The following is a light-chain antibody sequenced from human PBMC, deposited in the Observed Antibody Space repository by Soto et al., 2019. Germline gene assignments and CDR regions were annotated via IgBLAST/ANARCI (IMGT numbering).Light chain of an antibody. CDR1: TGAVTSGHY. J-gene: IGLJ1*01. CDR3: LITYSGARPYV. V-gene: IGLV7-46*01. Sequence: QAVVTQEPSLTVSPGGTITLTCGSSTGAVTSGHYPYWFQQKPGQAPRTLIYDTSNRHSWTPARFSGSLLGGKAALTLSGAQPEDEAEYYCLITYSGARPYVLGTGTKVNVL. CDR2: DTS.